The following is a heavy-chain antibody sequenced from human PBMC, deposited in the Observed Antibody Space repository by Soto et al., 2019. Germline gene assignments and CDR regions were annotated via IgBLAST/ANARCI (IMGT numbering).Heavy chain of an antibody. Sequence: GGSLRLSCAASGFTFSSYAMHWVRQAPGKGLEWVAVISYDGSNKYYADSVKGRFTISRDNSKNTLYLQMNSLRAEDTAVYYCARDPPRSYNWNSGDLYYWGQGTLVTVSS. D-gene: IGHD1-7*01. V-gene: IGHV3-30-3*01. J-gene: IGHJ4*02. CDR1: GFTFSSYA. CDR2: ISYDGSNK. CDR3: ARDPPRSYNWNSGDLYY.